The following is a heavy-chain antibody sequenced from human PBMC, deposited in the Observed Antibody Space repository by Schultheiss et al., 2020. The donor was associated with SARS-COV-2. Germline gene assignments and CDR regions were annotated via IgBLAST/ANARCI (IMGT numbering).Heavy chain of an antibody. J-gene: IGHJ6*02. CDR1: GFTFSSYA. V-gene: IGHV3-23*01. CDR3: ATLGLHLSGYGMDV. D-gene: IGHD2-8*02. Sequence: GGSLRLSCAASGFTFSSYAMTWVRQAPGKGLEWVSDISGSGTTYYADSVKGRFIISRDNSKNTLYLQMNSLRSEDTAVYYCATLGLHLSGYGMDVWGQGTTVTVSS. CDR2: ISGSGTT.